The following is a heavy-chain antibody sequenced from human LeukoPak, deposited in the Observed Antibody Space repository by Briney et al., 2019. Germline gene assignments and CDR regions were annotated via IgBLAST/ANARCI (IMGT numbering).Heavy chain of an antibody. CDR3: ARRRISVAGTGTFDY. CDR1: GGSISSYY. Sequence: PSETLSLTCTVSGGSISSYYWSWIRQPPGKGLEWIGYCYYSGSTNYNPSLKSRVTISVDTSKNQFSLQLSSVTAPDTAVYYCARRRISVAGTGTFDYWGQGTLVTVSS. CDR2: CYYSGST. J-gene: IGHJ4*02. D-gene: IGHD6-19*01. V-gene: IGHV4-59*08.